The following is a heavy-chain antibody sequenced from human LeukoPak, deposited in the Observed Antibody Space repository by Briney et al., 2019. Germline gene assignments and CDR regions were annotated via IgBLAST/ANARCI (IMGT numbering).Heavy chain of an antibody. CDR2: ISSDGSRP. CDR1: GFTFSSHW. CDR3: AKDSGIAAAGTFDY. J-gene: IGHJ4*02. Sequence: GGSLRLSCAASGFTFSSHWMHWVRQAPGKGLVWVSGISSDGSRPRYADSVNGRFTISRDNAKNTLYLQMNSLRAEDTAVYYCAKDSGIAAAGTFDYWGQGTLVTVSS. D-gene: IGHD6-13*01. V-gene: IGHV3-74*01.